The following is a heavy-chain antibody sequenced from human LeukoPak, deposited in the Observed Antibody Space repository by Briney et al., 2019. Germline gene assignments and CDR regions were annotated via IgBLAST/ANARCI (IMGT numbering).Heavy chain of an antibody. CDR3: AREFEVAATEED. CDR2: INPSGGST. CDR1: GYTFTSYY. D-gene: IGHD2-15*01. J-gene: IGHJ4*02. Sequence: ASVKVSCKASGYTFTSYYMHWVRQAPGQGLEWMGIINPSGGSTSYAQKFQGRVTMTRDASTSTVYMELSSLRSEDTAVYYCAREFEVAATEEDWGQGTLVTVSS. V-gene: IGHV1-46*01.